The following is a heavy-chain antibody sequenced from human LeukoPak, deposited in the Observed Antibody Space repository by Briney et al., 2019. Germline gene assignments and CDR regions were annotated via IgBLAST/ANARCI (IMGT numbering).Heavy chain of an antibody. CDR1: GFTFSSYG. CDR3: ARAPMTTVTTYYYYGLDV. CDR2: IKQDGSEK. V-gene: IGHV3-7*01. J-gene: IGHJ6*02. D-gene: IGHD4-17*01. Sequence: PGGSLRLSCAASGFTFSSYGMHWVRQAPGKGLEWVANIKQDGSEKYYVDSVKGRFSISRDNAKNSLYLQMNSLRAEDTAVYYCARAPMTTVTTYYYYGLDVWGQGTTVTVSS.